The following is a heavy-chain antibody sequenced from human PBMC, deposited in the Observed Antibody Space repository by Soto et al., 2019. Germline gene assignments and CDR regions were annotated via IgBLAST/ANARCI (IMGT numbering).Heavy chain of an antibody. J-gene: IGHJ6*02. CDR2: IYYSGST. Sequence: SETLTLTCTVSGGSISSYYWSWIRQPPGKGLEWIGYIYYSGSTNYNPSLKSRVTISVDTSKNQFSLKLSSVTAADTAVYYCARDRLRFLGGGYYYYGMDVWGQGTTVTVSS. V-gene: IGHV4-59*01. D-gene: IGHD3-3*01. CDR3: ARDRLRFLGGGYYYYGMDV. CDR1: GGSISSYY.